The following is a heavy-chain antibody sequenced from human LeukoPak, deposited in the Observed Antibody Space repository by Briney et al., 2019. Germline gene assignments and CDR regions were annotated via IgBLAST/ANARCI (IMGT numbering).Heavy chain of an antibody. CDR3: ARGRIGGPKAPFDY. CDR1: GGSLTNYY. CDR2: IYESGST. J-gene: IGHJ4*02. D-gene: IGHD3-16*01. Sequence: SETLSLTCTVSGGSLTNYYWSWIRQPPGKGLEWIGHIYESGSTTYNPSLESRVTISVDTSKNQFSLRLSSVTAADTALYYYARGRIGGPKAPFDYWGQGTLVTVSS. V-gene: IGHV4-59*01.